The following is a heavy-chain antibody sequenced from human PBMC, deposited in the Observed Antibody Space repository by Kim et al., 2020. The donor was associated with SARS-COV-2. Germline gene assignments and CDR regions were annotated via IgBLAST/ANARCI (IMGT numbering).Heavy chain of an antibody. J-gene: IGHJ4*02. V-gene: IGHV1-18*01. CDR3: ARAKSVWFGEDH. CDR2: VTSNTAKT. Sequence: VKVSCKASGYKLNTYDMSWLRQVPGQGLEWMGWVTSNTAKTYYVQKFQGRVSMTIDTSTNTAYLELRSLRVDDTAVYFCARAKSVWFGEDHWGQGTQVTVSS. CDR1: GYKLNTYD. D-gene: IGHD3-10*01.